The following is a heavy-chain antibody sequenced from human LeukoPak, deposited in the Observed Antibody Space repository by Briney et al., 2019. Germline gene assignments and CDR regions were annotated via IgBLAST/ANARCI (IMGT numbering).Heavy chain of an antibody. Sequence: GGSLRLSCAASGFTFSSYSMNWVRQAPGKGLEWVSSISSSSSYIYYGDSVKGRFTISRDNAKNSLYLQMNSLRAEDTAVYYCARDLWLDTAMVTYFDYWGQGTLVTVSS. D-gene: IGHD5-18*01. CDR2: ISSSSSYI. CDR3: ARDLWLDTAMVTYFDY. J-gene: IGHJ4*02. CDR1: GFTFSSYS. V-gene: IGHV3-21*01.